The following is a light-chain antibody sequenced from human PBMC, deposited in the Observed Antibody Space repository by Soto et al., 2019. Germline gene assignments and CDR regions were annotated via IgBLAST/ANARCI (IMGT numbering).Light chain of an antibody. CDR1: SSNIGSNY. V-gene: IGLV1-47*01. J-gene: IGLJ2*01. CDR2: KNN. Sequence: QSVLTQPPSASGTPGQRVTISCSGSSSNIGSNYVCWYQQLPGTAPELLIYKNNQRPSGVPDRFSGSKSGTSASLAISGLRSEDEGDYHCAAWDDSLSGPVLGGGTKLTVL. CDR3: AAWDDSLSGPV.